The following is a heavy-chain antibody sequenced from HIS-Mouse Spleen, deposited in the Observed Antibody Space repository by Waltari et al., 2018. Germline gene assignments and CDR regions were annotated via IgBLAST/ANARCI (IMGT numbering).Heavy chain of an antibody. CDR2: IYYSGRT. Sequence: QLQLQESGPGLVKPSETLSLTCTVSVGSISSSSYYWGWIRQPPGNGLEWIVSIYYSGRTYYNPTLKSRVTISLDTSKNQFSLKLSSVTAADTAVYYCAREIPYSSSWYDWYFDLWGRGTLVTVSS. CDR1: VGSISSSSYY. CDR3: AREIPYSSSWYDWYFDL. J-gene: IGHJ2*01. V-gene: IGHV4-39*07. D-gene: IGHD6-13*01.